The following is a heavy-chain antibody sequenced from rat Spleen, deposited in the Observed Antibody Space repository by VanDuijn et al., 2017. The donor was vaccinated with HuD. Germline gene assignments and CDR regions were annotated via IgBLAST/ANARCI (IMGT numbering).Heavy chain of an antibody. Sequence: VQLKESGPGLVQPSQTLSLTCTVSGFSLTDYSVHWVRQPPGKGLEWMGVMWSGGSTAYNSALKSRLSISRDTSKSQVFVKINSLQTEDTAIYYCTLMVVITTGDYWGQGVMVTVSS. CDR2: MWSGGST. CDR3: TLMVVITTGDY. V-gene: IGHV2S63*01. D-gene: IGHD1-12*02. J-gene: IGHJ2*01. CDR1: GFSLTDYS.